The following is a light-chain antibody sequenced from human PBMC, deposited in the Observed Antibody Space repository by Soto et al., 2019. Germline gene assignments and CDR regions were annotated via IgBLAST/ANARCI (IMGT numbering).Light chain of an antibody. J-gene: IGKJ1*01. Sequence: NQTTKSPATRSASKGDRVTITCRASQNVENYLAWDQQKPGEAPKLLIYDASALPRGVPSRFSGSGSGTKFTLTIASLQPDDFATYYCQQYETFSGPFGPGTKVDIK. V-gene: IGKV1-5*01. CDR1: QNVENY. CDR2: DAS. CDR3: QQYETFSGP.